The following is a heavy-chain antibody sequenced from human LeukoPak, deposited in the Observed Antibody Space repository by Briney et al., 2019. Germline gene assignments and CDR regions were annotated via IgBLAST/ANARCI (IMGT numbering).Heavy chain of an antibody. CDR2: IKQDGSEK. D-gene: IGHD3-10*01. CDR3: TREMSWSGRDY. J-gene: IGHJ4*02. Sequence: PGGSLRLSCAASGFTFSNYWMSWVRQAPGKGLEWVANIKQDGSEKNYVGSVKGRFTISRDNAKNSLYLQMNSLRAEDTAVYYCTREMSWSGRDYWGQGTLVTVSS. CDR1: GFTFSNYW. V-gene: IGHV3-7*05.